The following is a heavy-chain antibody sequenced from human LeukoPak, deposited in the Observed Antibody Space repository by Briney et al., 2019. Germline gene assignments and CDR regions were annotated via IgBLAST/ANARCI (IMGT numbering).Heavy chain of an antibody. V-gene: IGHV3-53*05. CDR3: AKDGSNSGYIDY. Sequence: GGSLRLSCAASGFTVSSNYMSWVRQAPGKGLEWVSVIYSGGSTYYADSVKGRFTISRDNSKNTLYLQMSSLRAEDTALYYCAKDGSNSGYIDYWGQGTLVTVSS. CDR1: GFTVSSNY. J-gene: IGHJ4*02. CDR2: IYSGGST. D-gene: IGHD3-22*01.